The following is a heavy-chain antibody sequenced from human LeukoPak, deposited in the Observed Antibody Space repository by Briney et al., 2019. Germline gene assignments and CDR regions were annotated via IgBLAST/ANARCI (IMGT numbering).Heavy chain of an antibody. Sequence: PGGSLGLSCAASGFTSSSYAMSWVRQAPGKGLEWVASIKHDGSEKYYVDSVRGRFTISRDNTMNSLYLQMSSLRAEDTAVYYCATDRGWRTSGYYLYYFEYWGQGTLVTFSS. CDR2: IKHDGSEK. CDR3: ATDRGWRTSGYYLYYFEY. CDR1: GFTSSSYA. J-gene: IGHJ4*02. V-gene: IGHV3-7*01. D-gene: IGHD3-3*01.